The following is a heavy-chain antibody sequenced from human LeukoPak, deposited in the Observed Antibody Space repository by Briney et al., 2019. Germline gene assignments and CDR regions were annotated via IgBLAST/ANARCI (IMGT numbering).Heavy chain of an antibody. CDR3: VRWNDYGETFDY. D-gene: IGHD4-17*01. CDR1: GFTFSSYE. Sequence: PGGSLRLSCAASGFTFSSYEMNWVRQAPGKGLEWVSYISSSGSTIYYADSVKGRFTISRDNAKNSLYLQMNSLRAEDTAVYYCVRWNDYGETFDYWGQGTLVTVSS. J-gene: IGHJ4*02. V-gene: IGHV3-48*03. CDR2: ISSSGSTI.